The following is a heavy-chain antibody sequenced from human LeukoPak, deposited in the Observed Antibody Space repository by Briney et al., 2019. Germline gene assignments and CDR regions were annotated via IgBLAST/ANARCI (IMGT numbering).Heavy chain of an antibody. CDR2: ISSHGSTI. D-gene: IGHD1-26*01. J-gene: IGHJ4*02. CDR1: GFTFNGYE. Sequence: GGSLRLSCAASGFTFNGYEMNWVRQAPGKGLEWVSYISSHGSTIYLADSVKGRFTISRDNAKKSLYLQMNSLRVEDTGVYYCASWGEGALDNWGQGTLVTVSS. CDR3: ASWGEGALDN. V-gene: IGHV3-48*03.